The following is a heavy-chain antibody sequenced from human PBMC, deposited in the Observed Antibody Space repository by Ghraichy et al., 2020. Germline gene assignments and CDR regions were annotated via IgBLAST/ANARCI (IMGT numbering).Heavy chain of an antibody. J-gene: IGHJ3*02. Sequence: SVKVSCKASGGTFSSYAISWVRQAPGQGLEWMGGIIPIFGTANYAQKFQGRVTITADESTSTAYMELSSLRSEDTAVYYCARDLSGSSAFDIWGQGTMVTVSS. CDR2: IIPIFGTA. V-gene: IGHV1-69*13. CDR1: GGTFSSYA. CDR3: ARDLSGSSAFDI. D-gene: IGHD1-26*01.